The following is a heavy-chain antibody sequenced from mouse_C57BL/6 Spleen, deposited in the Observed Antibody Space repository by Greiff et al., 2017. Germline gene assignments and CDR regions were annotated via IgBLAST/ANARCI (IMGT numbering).Heavy chain of an antibody. D-gene: IGHD3-2*02. J-gene: IGHJ3*01. CDR1: GYTFTSSW. CDR2: LDPSGGGT. Sequence: QVQLQQPGPELVKPGASVKLSCKASGYTFTSSWMHWVKQRPGRGLEWIGRLDPSGGGTKYNEKFKSKATLTVDKPSSTAYMQLSSLTSEDSAVYYCAASQAFADWGKGTMVTVSA. CDR3: AASQAFAD. V-gene: IGHV1-72*01.